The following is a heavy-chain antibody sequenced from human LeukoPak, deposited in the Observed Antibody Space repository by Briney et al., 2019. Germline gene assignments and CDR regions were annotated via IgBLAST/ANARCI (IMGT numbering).Heavy chain of an antibody. J-gene: IGHJ4*02. CDR1: GFTFNNYA. Sequence: GGSLRLSCAASGFTFNNYAMTWVRQAPGKGLEWVSAISGSGGSTYYADSVKGRFTISRDNSKNTLYLQMNSLRAEDTAVYYCAKVAWLDRSALDYWGQGTLVTVSS. V-gene: IGHV3-23*01. CDR2: ISGSGGST. D-gene: IGHD6-19*01. CDR3: AKVAWLDRSALDY.